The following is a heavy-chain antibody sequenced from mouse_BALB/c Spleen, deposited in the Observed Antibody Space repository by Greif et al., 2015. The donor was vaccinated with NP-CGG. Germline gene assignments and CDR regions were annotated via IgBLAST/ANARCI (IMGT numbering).Heavy chain of an antibody. Sequence: VQLHQSGAELVKPGASVKLSCKASGYTFTSYYMYWVKQRPGQGLEWIGEINPSNGGTNFNEKFKSKATLTVDKSSSTAYMQLSSLTSEDSAVYYCTRDSNRYNYHAMDYWGQGTSVTVSS. J-gene: IGHJ4*01. V-gene: IGHV1S81*02. CDR2: INPSNGGT. D-gene: IGHD2-5*01. CDR3: TRDSNRYNYHAMDY. CDR1: GYTFTSYY.